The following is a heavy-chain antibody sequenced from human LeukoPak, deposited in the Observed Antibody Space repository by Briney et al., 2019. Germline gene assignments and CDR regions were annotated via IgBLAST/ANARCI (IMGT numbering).Heavy chain of an antibody. D-gene: IGHD2-2*01. V-gene: IGHV5-10-1*01. Sequence: GESLRISCKGSGYSFTSYWISWVRQMPGKGLEWVGRIDPSDSYTNYSPSFQGHVTISADKSISTAYLQWSSLKASDTAMYYCARRPKGNYCSSTSCYYGWFDPWGQGTLVTVSS. CDR1: GYSFTSYW. CDR2: IDPSDSYT. J-gene: IGHJ5*02. CDR3: ARRPKGNYCSSTSCYYGWFDP.